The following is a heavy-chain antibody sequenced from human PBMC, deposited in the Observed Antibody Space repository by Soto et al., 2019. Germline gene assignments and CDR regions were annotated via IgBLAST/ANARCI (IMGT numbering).Heavy chain of an antibody. J-gene: IGHJ3*02. CDR2: ISGTGDTT. CDR1: GFAFSSYA. V-gene: IGHV3-23*01. CDR3: AKVAGMTMIVVVLSAFDI. Sequence: GGSLRLSCAASGFAFSSYAMIWVRQAPGKGLEWVSGISGTGDTTNYADSVKGRFTISRDNSKNTLFLQMNSLRAEDTAVYYCAKVAGMTMIVVVLSAFDIWGQGTMVTVSS. D-gene: IGHD3-22*01.